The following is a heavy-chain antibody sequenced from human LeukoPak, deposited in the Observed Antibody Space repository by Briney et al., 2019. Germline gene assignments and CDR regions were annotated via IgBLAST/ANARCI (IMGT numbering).Heavy chain of an antibody. V-gene: IGHV4-34*01. Sequence: PSETLSLTCAVYGGSFSGYYWSWIRQPPGKGPEWIGRINTSGSTNYNPFLKSRVTISVDTSKNQFSLKLSSVTAADTAVYYCARGVGASWGQGTLVTVSS. CDR2: INTSGST. CDR1: GGSFSGYY. CDR3: ARGVGAS. J-gene: IGHJ4*02. D-gene: IGHD1-26*01.